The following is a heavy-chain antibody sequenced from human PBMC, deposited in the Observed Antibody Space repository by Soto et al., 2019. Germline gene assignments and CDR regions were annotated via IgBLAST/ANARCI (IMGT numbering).Heavy chain of an antibody. J-gene: IGHJ6*02. CDR2: ITSSSGTI. D-gene: IGHD3-16*01. CDR1: AVTFSSDS. CDR3: ARVGLGYYSMDV. Sequence: GGSLRLSCAASAVTFSSDSMNWVRQAPGKGLEFVSYITSSSGTIFYADSVKGRFTISRDNAQNSLFLQMNSLRDEDTAVYYCARVGLGYYSMDVWGQGTTVTVSS. V-gene: IGHV3-48*02.